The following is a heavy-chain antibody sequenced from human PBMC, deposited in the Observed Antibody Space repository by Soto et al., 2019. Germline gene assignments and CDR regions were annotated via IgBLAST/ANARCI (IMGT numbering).Heavy chain of an antibody. J-gene: IGHJ3*01. CDR2: IHPGGQII. V-gene: IGHV3-48*03. Sequence: GGSLRLSCAASGFTFSSSEMYWVRQAPGKGLEWVSYIHPGGQIIFYADSGKGRFTISRDNAKNSVYLQMNNLRAEDTAVYYCARRGSSWGQGTMVTVSS. CDR1: GFTFSSSE. D-gene: IGHD2-2*01. CDR3: ARRGSS.